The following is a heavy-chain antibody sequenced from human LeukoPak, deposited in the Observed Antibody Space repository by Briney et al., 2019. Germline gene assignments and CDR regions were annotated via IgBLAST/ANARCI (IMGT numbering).Heavy chain of an antibody. D-gene: IGHD3-3*01. CDR3: ARGPAYDFWSGYPKYYYGMDV. J-gene: IGHJ6*02. CDR1: GGSISSSNW. CDR2: IYHRGST. V-gene: IGHV4-4*02. Sequence: SETLSLTCAVSGGSISSSNWWSWVRQPPGQGLEWIGEIYHRGSTNYNPSLKSRVTISVDTSKNQFSLKLSSVTAADTAVYYCARGPAYDFWSGYPKYYYGMDVWGQGSTVTVSS.